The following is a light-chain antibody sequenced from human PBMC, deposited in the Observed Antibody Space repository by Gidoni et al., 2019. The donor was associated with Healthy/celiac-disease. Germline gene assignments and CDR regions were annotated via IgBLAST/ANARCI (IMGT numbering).Light chain of an antibody. Sequence: EIVMTQSPATLSVSPGESATLSCRASQSVSSNLAWYQQKPGQAPRLLIYGASTRATGIPARFSGSGSGTEFTLTISSLQSEDFAVYYCQQYNNWPRTYTFGQGTKLEIK. CDR2: GAS. J-gene: IGKJ2*01. V-gene: IGKV3-15*01. CDR1: QSVSSN. CDR3: QQYNNWPRTYT.